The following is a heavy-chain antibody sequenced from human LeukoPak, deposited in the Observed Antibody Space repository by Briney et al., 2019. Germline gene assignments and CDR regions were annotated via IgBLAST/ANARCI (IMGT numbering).Heavy chain of an antibody. Sequence: SETLSLTCTVSGGSISSYYWSWIRQPPGKGLEWIGYIYYIGRTNYNPSLKSRVTISVDTSKNQFSLMLTSVTAADTAVYYCARGWGYFDYWGQGILVTVSS. CDR2: IYYIGRT. D-gene: IGHD3-16*01. CDR3: ARGWGYFDY. J-gene: IGHJ4*02. V-gene: IGHV4-59*01. CDR1: GGSISSYY.